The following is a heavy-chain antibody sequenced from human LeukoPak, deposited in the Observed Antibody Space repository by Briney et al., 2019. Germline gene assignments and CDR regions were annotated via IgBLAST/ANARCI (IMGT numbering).Heavy chain of an antibody. CDR2: ISYDGSNK. CDR3: ARSTNYFDY. CDR1: GFTFSSYA. V-gene: IGHV3-30-3*01. J-gene: IGHJ4*02. Sequence: GGSLRLSCAASGFTFSSYAMHWVRQAPGKGLEWMAVISYDGSNKYYADSVKGRFTISRDNSKNTLYLQMNSLRAEDTAVYYCARSTNYFDYWGQGTLVTVSS.